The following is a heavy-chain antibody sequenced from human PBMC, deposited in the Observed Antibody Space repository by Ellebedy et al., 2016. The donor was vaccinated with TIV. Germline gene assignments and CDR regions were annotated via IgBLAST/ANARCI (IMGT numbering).Heavy chain of an antibody. Sequence: GGSLRLSCATSGFTFGSYGMHWVRQAPGKGLEWVAYMWYDGSNKKYADSVRGRFTISRDNSKNTLNLQMNSLRVEDTAVYYCAREYEEYYFDYWGQGTLVTVSS. CDR2: MWYDGSNK. CDR1: GFTFGSYG. J-gene: IGHJ4*02. CDR3: AREYEEYYFDY. D-gene: IGHD3-10*01. V-gene: IGHV3-33*08.